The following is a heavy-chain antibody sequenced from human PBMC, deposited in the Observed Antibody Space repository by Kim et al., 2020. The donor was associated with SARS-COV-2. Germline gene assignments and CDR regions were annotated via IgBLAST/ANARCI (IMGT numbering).Heavy chain of an antibody. V-gene: IGHV3-74*01. Sequence: ADTVKGRFTISRKNAKNTLYVKMNSLRAEDTAVYYCARDLQQWLQATDYWGQGTLVTVSS. D-gene: IGHD6-19*01. CDR3: ARDLQQWLQATDY. J-gene: IGHJ4*02.